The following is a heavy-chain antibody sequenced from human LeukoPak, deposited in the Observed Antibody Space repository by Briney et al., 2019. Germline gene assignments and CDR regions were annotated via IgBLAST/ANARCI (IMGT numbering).Heavy chain of an antibody. D-gene: IGHD3-22*01. J-gene: IGHJ4*02. CDR1: GYTFTSYG. CDR3: ARVQTGIVVVPPDY. CDR2: ISAYNGNT. Sequence: ASVKVSCKASGYTFTSYGISWVRQAPGQGLEWMGWISAYNGNTNYAQKLQGRVTMTTDTSTSTACMELRSLRSDDTAVYYCARVQTGIVVVPPDYWGQGTLVTVSS. V-gene: IGHV1-18*01.